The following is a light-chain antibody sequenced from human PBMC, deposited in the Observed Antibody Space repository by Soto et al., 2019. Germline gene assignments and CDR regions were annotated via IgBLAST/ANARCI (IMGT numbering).Light chain of an antibody. J-gene: IGKJ1*01. Sequence: EIVMTQSPATLSVSPGERATLSCRASQSVSSNLAWYQQKPGQAPRLLIYGASTRATGIPARFSGSGSGTEFTLTISSLESEDFAVYYCQQSNNWPYGPFGQGTKVEIK. CDR2: GAS. CDR3: QQSNNWPYGP. CDR1: QSVSSN. V-gene: IGKV3-15*01.